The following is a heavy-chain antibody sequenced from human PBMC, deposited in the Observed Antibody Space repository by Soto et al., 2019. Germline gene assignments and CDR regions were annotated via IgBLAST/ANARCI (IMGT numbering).Heavy chain of an antibody. J-gene: IGHJ4*01. D-gene: IGHD3-3*01. CDR3: ARFSVTCWSGSQAAY. CDR1: GGSTTRNY. V-gene: IGHV4-59*13. Sequence: PETPSDTCTVSGGSTTRNYWIWFRQPPEKGLEWIGHIYYSRSTYYNPSLKSRVSMSVDTSKNQISLNLSSVTAADTAVYYCARFSVTCWSGSQAAYWRHGP. CDR2: IYYSRST.